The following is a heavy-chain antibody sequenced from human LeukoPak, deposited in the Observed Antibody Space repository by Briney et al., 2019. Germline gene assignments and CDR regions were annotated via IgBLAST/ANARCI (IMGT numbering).Heavy chain of an antibody. CDR2: IYYSGST. CDR1: GGSISSYY. CDR3: ARGGHSGGWYRSHYYYYGMDV. V-gene: IGHV4-59*08. Sequence: PSETLSLTCTVSGGSISSYYWSWIRQPPGKGLEWIGYIYYSGSTDYNPSLKSRVTISVDTSKNQFSLKLSSVTAADTAVYYCARGGHSGGWYRSHYYYYGMDVWGQGTTVTVSS. D-gene: IGHD6-19*01. J-gene: IGHJ6*02.